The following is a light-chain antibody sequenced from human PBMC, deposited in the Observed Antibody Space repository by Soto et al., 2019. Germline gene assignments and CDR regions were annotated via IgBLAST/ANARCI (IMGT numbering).Light chain of an antibody. J-gene: IGKJ1*01. CDR3: QQYNNWPPRT. CDR1: ESVSSY. Sequence: EIVLTQSPASLSVSPGERATISCRASESVSSYLAWYQQKPGQAPRLLIHGASTLATGIPARFSGSGSGTEFTLTISSLQSEDFAVYYCQQYNNWPPRTFGQGTKVDIK. V-gene: IGKV3D-15*01. CDR2: GAS.